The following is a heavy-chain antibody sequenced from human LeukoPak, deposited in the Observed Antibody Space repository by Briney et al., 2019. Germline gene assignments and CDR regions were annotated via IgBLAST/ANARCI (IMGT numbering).Heavy chain of an antibody. CDR3: ASTSGPLVGATPFDY. Sequence: SVKVSCKASGGTFISYAISWVRQAPGQGLEWMGGIIPIFGTANYAQKFQGRVTITADESTSTAYMELSSLRSEDTAVYYCASTSGPLVGATPFDYWGQGTLVTVSS. CDR1: GGTFISYA. D-gene: IGHD1-26*01. J-gene: IGHJ4*02. CDR2: IIPIFGTA. V-gene: IGHV1-69*13.